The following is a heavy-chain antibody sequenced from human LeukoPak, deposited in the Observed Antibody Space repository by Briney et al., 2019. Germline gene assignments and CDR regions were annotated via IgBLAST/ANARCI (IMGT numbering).Heavy chain of an antibody. D-gene: IGHD3-22*01. CDR1: GYTFTSYG. CDR2: ISAYNGNT. Sequence: ASVKVSCKASGYTFTSYGISWVRQAPGQGLEWMGWISAYNGNTNYAQKFQGRVTITRDTSASTAYMELSSLRSEDTAVYYCARDYYDSSGYSGDAFDIWGQGTMVTVSS. CDR3: ARDYYDSSGYSGDAFDI. V-gene: IGHV1-18*01. J-gene: IGHJ3*02.